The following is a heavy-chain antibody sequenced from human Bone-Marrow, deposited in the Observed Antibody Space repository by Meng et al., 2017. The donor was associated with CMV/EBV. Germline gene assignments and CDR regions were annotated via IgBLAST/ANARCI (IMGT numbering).Heavy chain of an antibody. CDR2: ISAYNGNT. CDR3: ARDAWAPGDLSIVGATSYYGMDA. D-gene: IGHD1-26*01. V-gene: IGHV1-18*01. CDR1: GYTFTSYG. Sequence: ASVKVSCKASGYTFTSYGISWVRQAPGQGLEWMGWISAYNGNTNYAQKLQGRVTMTTDTSTSTAYMELRSLRSDDTAVYYCARDAWAPGDLSIVGATSYYGMDACGQGTTVTVSS. J-gene: IGHJ6*02.